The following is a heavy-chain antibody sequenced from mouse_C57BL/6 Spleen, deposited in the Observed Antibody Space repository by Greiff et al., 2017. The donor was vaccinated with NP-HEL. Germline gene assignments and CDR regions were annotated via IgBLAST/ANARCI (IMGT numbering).Heavy chain of an antibody. CDR1: GYAFSSSW. J-gene: IGHJ1*03. D-gene: IGHD2-1*01. V-gene: IGHV1-82*01. Sequence: VQLQQSGPELVKPGASVKISCKASGYAFSSSWMHWVKQRPGKGLEWIGRIYPGDGDTNYNGKFKGKATLTADKSSSTAYMQLSSLTSEDSAVYFCARYGNYWYFDVWGTGTTVTVSS. CDR3: ARYGNYWYFDV. CDR2: IYPGDGDT.